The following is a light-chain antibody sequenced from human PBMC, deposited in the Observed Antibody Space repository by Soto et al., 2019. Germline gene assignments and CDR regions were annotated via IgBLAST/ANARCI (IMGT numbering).Light chain of an antibody. CDR3: TYSGGGNIV. CDR2: EVN. J-gene: IGLJ3*02. Sequence: QSALTQPPSASGSPGQSVTISCTGTSSDVGGYNYVSWYQQHPGKAPKLMVYEVNKRPSGVADRFSGSKSGNTASLTVSGHHDDDEADYYGTYSGGGNIVFGAGTKLTVL. CDR1: SSDVGGYNY. V-gene: IGLV2-8*01.